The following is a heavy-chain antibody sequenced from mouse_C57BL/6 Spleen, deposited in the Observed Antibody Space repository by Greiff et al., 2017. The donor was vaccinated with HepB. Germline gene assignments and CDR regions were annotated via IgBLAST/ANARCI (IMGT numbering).Heavy chain of an antibody. CDR1: GFTFSDAW. CDR2: IRNKANNHAT. CDR3: TRGGNYQYYYAMDY. D-gene: IGHD2-1*01. J-gene: IGHJ4*01. V-gene: IGHV6-6*01. Sequence: EVKLEESGGGLVQPGGSMKLSCAASGFTFSDAWMDWVRQSPEKGLEWVAEIRNKANNHATYYAESVKGRFTISRDDSKSSVYLQMNSLRAEDTGIYYCTRGGNYQYYYAMDYWGQGTSVTVSS.